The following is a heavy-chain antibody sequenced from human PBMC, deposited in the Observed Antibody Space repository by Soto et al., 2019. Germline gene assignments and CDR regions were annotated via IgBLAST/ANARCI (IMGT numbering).Heavy chain of an antibody. CDR1: GFTFSIYA. CDR2: VDSSSRP. J-gene: IGHJ4*02. V-gene: IGHV3-23*01. D-gene: IGHD1-26*01. CDR3: AKWLRGGNYYCDS. Sequence: PGGSLRLSCAASGFTFSIYAVGWVRQAPGKGLEWVSLVDSSSRPYYTDSVRGRFTVSRDNSKNTVYLQMNSLSVEDTAVYYCAKWLRGGNYYCDSWGQGTLVTVSS.